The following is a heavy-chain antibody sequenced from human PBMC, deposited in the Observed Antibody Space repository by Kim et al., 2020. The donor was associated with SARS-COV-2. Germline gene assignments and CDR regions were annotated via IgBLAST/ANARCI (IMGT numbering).Heavy chain of an antibody. CDR2: IYFDGTT. J-gene: IGHJ4*02. V-gene: IGHV3-53*01. CDR3: TKDAGRSGGGY. CDR1: GFDVINNY. Sequence: GGSLRLSCAASGFDVINNYMSWIRQAPGKGLEWVSIIYFDGTTYYGDSVKGRFTISRDTSQNTLYLQMNSLRAEDTAVYYCTKDAGRSGGGYWGQGTLVT. D-gene: IGHD1-26*01.